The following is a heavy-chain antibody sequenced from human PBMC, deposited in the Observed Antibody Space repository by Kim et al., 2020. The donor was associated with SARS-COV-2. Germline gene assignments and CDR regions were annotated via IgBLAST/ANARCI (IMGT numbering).Heavy chain of an antibody. CDR2: VSGSGSST. Sequence: GGSLRLSCAASTFTFSSNAMNWVRQAPGKGLEWLSVVSGSGSSTYYADSVKGRFTISRDNSKNTLYLQMNSLRAEDTAVYYCAKSAANYYSYYYMDVWGKGTTVTVSS. CDR3: AKSAANYYSYYYMDV. V-gene: IGHV3-23*01. J-gene: IGHJ6*03. CDR1: TFTFSSNA.